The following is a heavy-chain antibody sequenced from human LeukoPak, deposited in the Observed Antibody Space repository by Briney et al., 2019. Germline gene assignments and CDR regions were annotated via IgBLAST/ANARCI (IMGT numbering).Heavy chain of an antibody. V-gene: IGHV3-23*01. CDR2: ISGSGGST. CDR3: AKASPHQLLGGEFDY. J-gene: IGHJ4*02. D-gene: IGHD2-2*01. CDR1: GVTFSSNA. Sequence: QAGGSLRLSCAASGVTFSSNAMSWVRQAPGEGVGWVSAISGSGGSTYYEDSVKGRFTISRDNSKNTLYLQMNSLRAEDTDVYDCAKASPHQLLGGEFDYWGQGTLVTVSS.